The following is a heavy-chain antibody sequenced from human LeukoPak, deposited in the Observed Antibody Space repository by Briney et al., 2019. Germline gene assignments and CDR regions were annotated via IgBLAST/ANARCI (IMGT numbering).Heavy chain of an antibody. CDR2: ISGSGANT. D-gene: IGHD2-21*01. Sequence: LSGGSLRLSCAASGFTFSNYAMSWVRQAPGKGLEWVSGISGSGANTYHADYVKGRFTISRDNSKNTLYVQMNSLRAEDTAVYYCATEKGDSPDYWGQGTLVTVSS. CDR1: GFTFSNYA. J-gene: IGHJ4*02. CDR3: ATEKGDSPDY. V-gene: IGHV3-23*01.